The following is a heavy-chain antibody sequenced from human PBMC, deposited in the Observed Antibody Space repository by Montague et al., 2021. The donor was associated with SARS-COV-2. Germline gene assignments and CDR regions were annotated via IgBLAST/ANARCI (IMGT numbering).Heavy chain of an antibody. CDR2: VNHSGST. D-gene: IGHD3-10*01. J-gene: IGHJ5*01. CDR1: GGSFSGYH. Sequence: SETLSLTCAVYGGSFSGYHWSWIRRPPGKGLEWIGEVNHSGSTNYNPSLKSRVTISADTSKNQFSLRLNSVTAADTAVYYCARGFDDVSIIGIVLAGACNWFDSWGQGTLVTVSS. CDR3: ARGFDDVSIIGIVLAGACNWFDS. V-gene: IGHV4-34*01.